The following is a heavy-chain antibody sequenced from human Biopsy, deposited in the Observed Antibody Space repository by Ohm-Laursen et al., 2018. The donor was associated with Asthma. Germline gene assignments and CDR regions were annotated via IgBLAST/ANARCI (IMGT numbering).Heavy chain of an antibody. CDR3: ARGAYYDFWSGYSRPIPGYYGMDV. V-gene: IGHV3-74*01. J-gene: IGHJ6*02. Sequence: SLRLSCTASGLTFSDYWMHWVRQAPGKGLEWVSRVKGDGRRTSYADSVKGRFTMARDNSKNTVYLQMISLRVEDTSVYYCARGAYYDFWSGYSRPIPGYYGMDVWGHGTTVTVSS. D-gene: IGHD3-3*01. CDR1: GLTFSDYW. CDR2: VKGDGRRT.